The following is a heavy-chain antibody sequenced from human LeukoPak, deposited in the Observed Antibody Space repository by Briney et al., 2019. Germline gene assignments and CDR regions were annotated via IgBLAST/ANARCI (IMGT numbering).Heavy chain of an antibody. Sequence: GGSLRLSCAASGFTSSSYSMNWVRQAPGKGLEWVSSISSSSSYIYYADSVKGRLTISRDNAKNSLYLQMNSLRAEDTAVYYCARDLGYCSSTSCYLGVWFDPWGQGTLVTVSS. V-gene: IGHV3-21*01. CDR1: GFTSSSYS. J-gene: IGHJ5*02. D-gene: IGHD2-2*01. CDR2: ISSSSSYI. CDR3: ARDLGYCSSTSCYLGVWFDP.